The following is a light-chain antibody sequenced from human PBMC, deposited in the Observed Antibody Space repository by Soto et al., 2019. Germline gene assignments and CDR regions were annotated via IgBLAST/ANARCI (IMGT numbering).Light chain of an antibody. CDR3: QQYNSYPWT. V-gene: IGKV3-20*01. CDR1: QSVGSDY. CDR2: GAS. J-gene: IGKJ1*01. Sequence: EIVLTQSPGTLSLSPGERATLSCRASQSVGSDYLAWYQQKPGQAPRILIFGASGRATGIPDRFSGSGSGTDFTLTISSLQPDDSATYYCQQYNSYPWTFGQGTKGDIK.